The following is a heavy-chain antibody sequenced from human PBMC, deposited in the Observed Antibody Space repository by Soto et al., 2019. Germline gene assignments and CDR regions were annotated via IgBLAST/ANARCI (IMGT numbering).Heavy chain of an antibody. D-gene: IGHD3-10*01. Sequence: QLQLVQSGTEVKKPGSSVTVSCKASGGTFGNYAINWLRQAPGQGLQWMGDISPMFHNANYEQTFQGRVSITADESTNPVYMGLSGLRPEATALFYCAREVEFHTPAFGPGGQGPLVT. CDR3: AREVEFHTPAFGP. CDR1: GGTFGNYA. CDR2: ISPMFHNA. V-gene: IGHV1-69*01. J-gene: IGHJ5*02.